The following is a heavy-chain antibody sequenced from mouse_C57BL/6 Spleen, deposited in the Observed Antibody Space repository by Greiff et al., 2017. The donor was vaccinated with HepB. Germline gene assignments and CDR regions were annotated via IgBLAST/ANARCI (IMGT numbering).Heavy chain of an antibody. CDR1: GFTFSSYG. Sequence: EVKVVESGGDLVKPGGSLKLSCAASGFTFSSYGMSWVRQTPDKRLEWVATISSGGSYTYYPDSVKGRFTISRDNAKNTLYLQMSSLKSEDTAMYYCARHDDFDYWGQGTTLTVSS. CDR2: ISSGGSYT. CDR3: ARHDDFDY. J-gene: IGHJ2*01. V-gene: IGHV5-6*01.